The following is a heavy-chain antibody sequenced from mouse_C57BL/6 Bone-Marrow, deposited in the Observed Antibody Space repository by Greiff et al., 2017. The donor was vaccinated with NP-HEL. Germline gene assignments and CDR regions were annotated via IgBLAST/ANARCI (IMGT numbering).Heavy chain of an antibody. CDR1: GFTFTDYY. CDR3: ARPGLRRGYFDV. D-gene: IGHD2-4*01. Sequence: EVMLVESGGGLVQPGGSLSLSCAASGFTFTDYYMSWVRQPPGKALEWLGFIRNKANGYTSEYSASVKGRFTISRDNSQSILYLQMNALRAEVSATDYCARPGLRRGYFDVWGTGTTVTVSS. J-gene: IGHJ1*03. CDR2: IRNKANGYTS. V-gene: IGHV7-3*01.